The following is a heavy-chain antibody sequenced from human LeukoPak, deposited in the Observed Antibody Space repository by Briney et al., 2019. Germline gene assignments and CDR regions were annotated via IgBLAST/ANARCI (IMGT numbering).Heavy chain of an antibody. CDR3: ASRYYDSSGYYLFDY. Sequence: PSETLSLTCTVSGGSISSGGYYWSWIRQHPGKGLEWIGYIYYSGSTYYNPSLKSRVTISVDTSKNQFSLKLSSVTAADTAVYYCASRYYDSSGYYLFDYWGQGTLVTVSS. CDR2: IYYSGST. V-gene: IGHV4-31*03. J-gene: IGHJ4*02. D-gene: IGHD3-22*01. CDR1: GGSISSGGYY.